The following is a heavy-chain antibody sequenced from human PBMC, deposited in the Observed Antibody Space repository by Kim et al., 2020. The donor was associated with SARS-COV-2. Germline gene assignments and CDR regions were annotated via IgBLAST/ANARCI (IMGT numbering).Heavy chain of an antibody. CDR1: EFTFSNYA. J-gene: IGHJ3*02. CDR3: AKDLNYFGSGRDDGFDI. D-gene: IGHD3-10*01. CDR2: ISRSGGRT. V-gene: IGHV3-23*01. Sequence: GGSLRLSCEASEFTFSNYAMSWVRQAPGKGLEWVSLISRSGGRTDYADSVKGRFTISRDNSKNTVYLQMNSLRSDDTAVYYCAKDLNYFGSGRDDGFDIWGQGTMVTVSS.